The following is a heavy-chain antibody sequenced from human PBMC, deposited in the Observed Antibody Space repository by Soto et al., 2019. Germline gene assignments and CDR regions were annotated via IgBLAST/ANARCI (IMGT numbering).Heavy chain of an antibody. CDR3: AKSARSNTVTEGYYFDY. CDR1: GFTFSSYA. CDR2: ISGSGGST. J-gene: IGHJ4*02. D-gene: IGHD4-17*01. Sequence: GGSLRLSCAASGFTFSSYAMSWVRQAPGKGLEWVSAISGSGGSTYYADSVKGRFTISRDNSKNTLYLQMNSLRAEDTAVYYCAKSARSNTVTEGYYFDYWGQGTLVTVSS. V-gene: IGHV3-23*01.